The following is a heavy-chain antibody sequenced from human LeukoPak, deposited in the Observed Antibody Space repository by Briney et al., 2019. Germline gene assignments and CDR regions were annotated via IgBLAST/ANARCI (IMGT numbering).Heavy chain of an antibody. D-gene: IGHD2-2*01. Sequence: GRCLRLSSAAYGFTFSSYSMNWVRQAPGKGLEWVSSISSSSSYIYYADSVKGRFTISRDNAKNSLYLQMNSLRAEDTAVYYCARDVGGEYQLLGYYYYGMDVWGQGTTVTVSS. V-gene: IGHV3-21*01. CDR2: ISSSSSYI. CDR1: GFTFSSYS. J-gene: IGHJ6*02. CDR3: ARDVGGEYQLLGYYYYGMDV.